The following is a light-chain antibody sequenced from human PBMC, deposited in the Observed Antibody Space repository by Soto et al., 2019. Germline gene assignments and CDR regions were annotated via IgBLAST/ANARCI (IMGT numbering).Light chain of an antibody. CDR2: CAS. J-gene: IGKJ4*01. CDR1: HSVNSIY. CDR3: EQYGSSPPLT. Sequence: EIVLTQSPGTLSLSPGERATLSCMASHSVNSIYLAWYQQKPGQAPRLHIYCASSRATGIPDRFSGGGSGTVFTLTISNMEPEDFVVYYCEQYGSSPPLTFGGRNKIEIK. V-gene: IGKV3-20*01.